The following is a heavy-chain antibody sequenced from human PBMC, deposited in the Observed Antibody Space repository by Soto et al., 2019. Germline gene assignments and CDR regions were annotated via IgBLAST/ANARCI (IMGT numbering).Heavy chain of an antibody. V-gene: IGHV3-21*06. D-gene: IGHD1-1*01. Sequence: PGGSLRLSCAASGFTYTRYSMNWVRQAPGKGLEWVSSISSTTNYIYYGDSMKGRFTISRDNAKNSLYLEMNSLRAEDTAVYYSARASEHLNSNFDYLGQRTLVTVCS. J-gene: IGHJ4*02. CDR1: GFTYTRYS. CDR3: ARASEHLNSNFDY. CDR2: ISSTTNYI.